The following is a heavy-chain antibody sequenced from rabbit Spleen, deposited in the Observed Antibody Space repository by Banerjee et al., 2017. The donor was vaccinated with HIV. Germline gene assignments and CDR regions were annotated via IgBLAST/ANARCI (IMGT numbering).Heavy chain of an antibody. CDR1: GFSFSFSNY. D-gene: IGHD8-1*01. CDR3: ARDSGTSFSTYGMDL. Sequence: QSLEESGGDLVKPGASLTLTCTASGFSFSFSNYMCWVRQPPGKGPEWIACIAAGVSYTTSYATWAKGRFTISNPSSTTVTLQMTSLTAADTATYFCARDSGTSFSTYGMDLWGQGTLVTVS. V-gene: IGHV1S40*01. J-gene: IGHJ6*01. CDR2: IAAGVSYTT.